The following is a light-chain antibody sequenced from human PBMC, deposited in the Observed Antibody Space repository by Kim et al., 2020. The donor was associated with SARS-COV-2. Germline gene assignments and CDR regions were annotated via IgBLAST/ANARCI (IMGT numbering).Light chain of an antibody. Sequence: NFMLTQPHSVSESPGKTITISCTRSTGNIVDNYVQWYQQRPGSAPTTVIYEDDQRPSGVPDRFSGSIDMSSNSASLTISGLETGDEGDYYCQSYESGNQVFGGGTKVTVL. CDR3: QSYESGNQV. CDR1: TGNIVDNY. J-gene: IGLJ3*02. CDR2: EDD. V-gene: IGLV6-57*03.